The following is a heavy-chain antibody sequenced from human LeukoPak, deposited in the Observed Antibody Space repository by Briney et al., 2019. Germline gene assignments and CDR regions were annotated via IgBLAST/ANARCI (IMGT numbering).Heavy chain of an antibody. V-gene: IGHV1-46*01. J-gene: IGHJ4*02. D-gene: IGHD4-17*01. CDR2: INPSGGST. Sequence: ASVKVSCKASGYTFTSYFMHWVRQAPGQGLDWMGIINPSGGSTSYAQKFQGRVAMTSDTSTSTVYMELSRLRSEDTAVYYCTRDSADYGDYDYWGQGTLVTVSS. CDR3: TRDSADYGDYDY. CDR1: GYTFTSYF.